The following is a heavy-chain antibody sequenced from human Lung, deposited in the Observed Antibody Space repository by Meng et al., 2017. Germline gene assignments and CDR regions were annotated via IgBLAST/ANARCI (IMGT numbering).Heavy chain of an antibody. CDR1: GDSVSINSAA. D-gene: IGHD6-19*01. V-gene: IGHV6-1*01. J-gene: IGHJ4*02. CDR2: TYYRSKWYN. CDR3: SRSQQWLDS. Sequence: QLHLQQSVPGLVKPSQTPSLTCAISGDSVSINSAAWNWIRQSPSRVLEWLGRTYYRSKWYNCYAVSVISRITINPDTSKNQFSLQLNSVAPEDTAVYYCSRSQQWLDSWGQGTLVTVSS.